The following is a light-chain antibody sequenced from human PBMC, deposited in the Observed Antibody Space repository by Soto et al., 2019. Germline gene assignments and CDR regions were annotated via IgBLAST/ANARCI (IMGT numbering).Light chain of an antibody. CDR2: NVN. V-gene: IGLV2-11*01. CDR1: SSDVGSYDY. Sequence: QSVLIQPPSVSGSPGQSVTISCTGTSSDVGSYDYVSWYQQHPGTVPKPMIYNVNTQPSGVPDRFSGSKSGNTASLTISGLQAEDEADYYCCSYAGSYTRVFGTGTKVTAL. J-gene: IGLJ1*01. CDR3: CSYAGSYTRV.